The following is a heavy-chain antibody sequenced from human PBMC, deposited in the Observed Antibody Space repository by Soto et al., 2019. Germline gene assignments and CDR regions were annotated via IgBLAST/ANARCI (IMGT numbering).Heavy chain of an antibody. D-gene: IGHD2-15*01. J-gene: IGHJ6*02. CDR3: AREGWPLLQTGMDV. Sequence: HPVGSLRLSCAASGFTFRSYSMNWVRQAPGKGLEWVSYISSSNRTINYADSVKGRFIISRDNAKNSLYLQMHSLRDEDTAVYYCAREGWPLLQTGMDVWGQGTTVTVSS. V-gene: IGHV3-48*02. CDR1: GFTFRSYS. CDR2: ISSSNRTI.